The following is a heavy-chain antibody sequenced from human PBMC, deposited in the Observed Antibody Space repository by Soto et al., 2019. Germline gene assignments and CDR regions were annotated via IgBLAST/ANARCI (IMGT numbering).Heavy chain of an antibody. CDR2: INWKSDI. CDR3: AISQDRGGRTTFIY. CDR1: GFTFDDNA. D-gene: IGHD3-16*01. J-gene: IGHJ4*02. V-gene: IGHV3-9*01. Sequence: GGSLRLSCTVSGFTFDDNAMHWVRQAPEKGLEWVSGINWKSDIGYADSVKGRFTISRDNAENSLYLQMNSLRAEDTALYYCAISQDRGGRTTFIYWGQGTQVTVSS.